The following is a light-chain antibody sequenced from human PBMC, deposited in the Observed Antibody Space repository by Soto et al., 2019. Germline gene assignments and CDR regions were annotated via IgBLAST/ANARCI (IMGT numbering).Light chain of an antibody. Sequence: EIVLTQSPATLSLSPGDTATLSCRASQSVSRYLAWYQQKPGQAPRLLIYDASNSATGIPARFSGSGSGTDFTLTIGSLEPEDFAVYYCQHRSNWPRTFGQGTKVEIK. J-gene: IGKJ2*01. CDR3: QHRSNWPRT. CDR2: DAS. V-gene: IGKV3-11*01. CDR1: QSVSRY.